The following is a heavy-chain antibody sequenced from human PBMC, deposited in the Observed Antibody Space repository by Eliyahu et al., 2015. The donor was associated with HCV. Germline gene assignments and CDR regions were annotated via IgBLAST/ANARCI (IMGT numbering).Heavy chain of an antibody. CDR2: IYHSGST. CDR3: ARSSSWYLDAFDI. J-gene: IGHJ3*02. D-gene: IGHD6-13*01. V-gene: IGHV4-4*02. Sequence: CSWVRQPPGKGLEWIGEIYHSGSTNYNPSLKSRVTISVDKSKNQFSLKLSSVSTADTAVYYCARSSSWYLDAFDIWGQGTMVTVSS.